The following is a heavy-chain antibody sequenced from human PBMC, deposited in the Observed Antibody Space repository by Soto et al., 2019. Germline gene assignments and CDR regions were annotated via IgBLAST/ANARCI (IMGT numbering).Heavy chain of an antibody. V-gene: IGHV3-33*01. CDR2: IWYDGSNK. CDR3: ASAGIAAAGFDY. J-gene: IGHJ4*02. Sequence: TGGSLRLSCAASGFTFSSYGMHWVRQAPGKGLEWVAVIWYDGSNKYYADSVKGRFTISRDNSKNTLYLQMNSLRAEDTAVYYCASAGIAAAGFDYWGQGTLVTVSS. D-gene: IGHD6-13*01. CDR1: GFTFSSYG.